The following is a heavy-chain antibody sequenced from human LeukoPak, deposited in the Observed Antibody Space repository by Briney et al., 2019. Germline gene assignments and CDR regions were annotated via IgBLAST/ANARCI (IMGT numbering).Heavy chain of an antibody. J-gene: IGHJ4*01. Sequence: SETLSLTCTVSGGSINSYYWSWIRQPPGRGLEWIGYIYYSGSTNYNPSLKSRVTISRDTSKNQFSLKLRSVTAADTAVYYCTSGGMVSGDYWGHGTLVTVSS. CDR3: TSGGMVSGDY. D-gene: IGHD2-8*01. CDR1: GGSINSYY. CDR2: IYYSGST. V-gene: IGHV4-59*01.